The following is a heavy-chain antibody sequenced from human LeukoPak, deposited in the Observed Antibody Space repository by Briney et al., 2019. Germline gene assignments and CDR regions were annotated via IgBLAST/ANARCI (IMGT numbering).Heavy chain of an antibody. J-gene: IGHJ4*02. V-gene: IGHV4-39*07. CDR2: IYYSGST. D-gene: IGHD1-26*01. CDR1: GGSISSSSYY. CDR3: ARERGWELLDDY. Sequence: SETLSLTCTVSGGSISSSSYYWGWIRQPPGKGLEWIGSIYYSGSTYYNPSLKSRVTISVDTSKNQFSLKLSSVTAADTAVYYCARERGWELLDDYWGQGTLVTVSS.